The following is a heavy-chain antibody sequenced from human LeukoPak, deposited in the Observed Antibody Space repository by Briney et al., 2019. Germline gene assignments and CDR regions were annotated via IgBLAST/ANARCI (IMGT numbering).Heavy chain of an antibody. Sequence: PSETLSLTCTVSGGSISSSSYYWGWIRQPPGKGLEWIGSIYYSGSTYYNPSLKSRVTISVDTSKNQFSLKLSSVTAADTAVYYCATKPTSGSYDWFDPWGQGTLVTVSS. CDR1: GGSISSSSYY. CDR3: ATKPTSGSYDWFDP. D-gene: IGHD1-26*01. J-gene: IGHJ5*02. V-gene: IGHV4-39*07. CDR2: IYYSGST.